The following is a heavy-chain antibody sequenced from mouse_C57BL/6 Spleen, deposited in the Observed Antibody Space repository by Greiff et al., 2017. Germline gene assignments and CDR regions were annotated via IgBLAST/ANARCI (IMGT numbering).Heavy chain of an antibody. CDR1: GYAFSSSW. Sequence: VQLQQSGPELVKPGASVKISCKASGYAFSSSWMNWVKQRPGKGLEWIGRIYPGDGDTNYNGKFKGKDTLTADKSSSTAYMQLSSLTSEDSAVYFCARGGYGNYGFAYWGQGTLVTVSA. D-gene: IGHD2-1*01. J-gene: IGHJ3*01. V-gene: IGHV1-82*01. CDR2: IYPGDGDT. CDR3: ARGGYGNYGFAY.